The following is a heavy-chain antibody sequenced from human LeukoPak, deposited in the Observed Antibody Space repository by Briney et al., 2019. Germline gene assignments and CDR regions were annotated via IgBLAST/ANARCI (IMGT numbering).Heavy chain of an antibody. Sequence: SETLSLTCTVSGGSISSGGYYWSWIRQHPGKGREWIGYIYYSGSTYYNPSLKSRVTISVDTSKNQFSLKLSSVTAADTAVYYCAREMTGIAARPLYWFDPWGQGTLVTVSS. V-gene: IGHV4-31*03. CDR2: IYYSGST. CDR1: GGSISSGGYY. CDR3: AREMTGIAARPLYWFDP. D-gene: IGHD6-6*01. J-gene: IGHJ5*02.